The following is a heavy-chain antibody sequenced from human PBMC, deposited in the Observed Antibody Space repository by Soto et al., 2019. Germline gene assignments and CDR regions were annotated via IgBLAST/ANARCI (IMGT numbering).Heavy chain of an antibody. D-gene: IGHD2-8*01. CDR2: IYYSGST. V-gene: IGHV4-59*01. Sequence: PSETLSLTCTVSGGSISSYYWSWIRQPPGKGLEWIGYIYYSGSTNYNPSLKSRVTISVDTSKNQFSLKLSSVTAADTAVYYCARTNPRGYFDYRGQGTLVTVSS. CDR1: GGSISSYY. J-gene: IGHJ4*02. CDR3: ARTNPRGYFDY.